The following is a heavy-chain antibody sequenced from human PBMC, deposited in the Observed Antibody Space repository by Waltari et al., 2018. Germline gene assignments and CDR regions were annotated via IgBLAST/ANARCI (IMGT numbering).Heavy chain of an antibody. D-gene: IGHD2-15*01. CDR1: GYTFTSYD. J-gene: IGHJ5*02. V-gene: IGHV1-8*01. CDR3: ARLDGYCSGGSCYGNWFDP. Sequence: QVQLVQSGAEVKKPGASVKVSCKASGYTFTSYDINWLRQATGQGLEWMGWMNPNSGNTGYAQKFQGRVTMTRNTSISTAYMELSSLRSEDTAVYYCARLDGYCSGGSCYGNWFDPWGQGTLVTVSS. CDR2: MNPNSGNT.